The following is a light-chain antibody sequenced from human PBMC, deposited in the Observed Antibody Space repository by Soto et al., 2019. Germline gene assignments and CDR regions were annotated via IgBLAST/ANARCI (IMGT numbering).Light chain of an antibody. J-gene: IGKJ4*01. Sequence: DIQLTQSPSFLSASVGDRVTITCRASQAIDSYLVWYQQKPGKAPKLLIYAASRLQSGVPSRFSGSRSGAQFTLTISSLQPEDFATYYCQQLSDYPLTFGGGTKVEI. CDR1: QAIDSY. V-gene: IGKV1-9*01. CDR3: QQLSDYPLT. CDR2: AAS.